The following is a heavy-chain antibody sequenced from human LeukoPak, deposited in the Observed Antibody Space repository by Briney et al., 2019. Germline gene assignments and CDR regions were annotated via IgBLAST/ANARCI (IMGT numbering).Heavy chain of an antibody. Sequence: TGGSLRLSCAASGFTVSTNCMHWVRQVPGKGLVWVSRINEDGSSTSSADSVKGRFTISRDNAKNTLSLQMNSLRAEDTAVYYCARVLRATVTTKGWGFYSRGRGTLVTVSS. J-gene: IGHJ2*01. D-gene: IGHD4-17*01. CDR1: GFTVSTNC. CDR3: ARVLRATVTTKGWGFYS. CDR2: INEDGSST. V-gene: IGHV3-74*01.